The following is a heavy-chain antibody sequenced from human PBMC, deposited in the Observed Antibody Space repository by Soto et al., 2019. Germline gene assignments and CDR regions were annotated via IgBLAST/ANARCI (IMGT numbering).Heavy chain of an antibody. J-gene: IGHJ6*02. CDR3: ALDNDRLQFCGNYYSNLDV. V-gene: IGHV1-69*12. Sequence: QVHLVQSGAEMKEPGPSVKVSCMSSGCTFSSSAISWLRQAPGQGLEWMGGVLPLFGTPDYAQKFQGRVTIAADDSTSTAYMELTSLRSEDTAVYNWALDNDRLQFCGNYYSNLDVWGQGTTITVSS. CDR1: GCTFSSSA. D-gene: IGHD4-4*01. CDR2: VLPLFGTP.